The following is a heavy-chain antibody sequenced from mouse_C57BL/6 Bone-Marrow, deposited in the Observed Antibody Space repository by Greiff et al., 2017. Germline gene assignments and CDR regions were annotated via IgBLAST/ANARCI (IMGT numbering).Heavy chain of an antibody. Sequence: VPLKVSGPGILQPSQTLSLTCYFSGFSLSTFGMGVGWIRQPSGKGLEWLAQFWWDDDKYYNQALKRRLTISQDTSKNQVFLKIANVDTADTATYYCARIRWLPFAYWGQGTLVTVSA. CDR2: FWWDDDK. CDR3: ARIRWLPFAY. D-gene: IGHD2-2*01. J-gene: IGHJ3*01. CDR1: GFSLSTFGMG. V-gene: IGHV8-8*01.